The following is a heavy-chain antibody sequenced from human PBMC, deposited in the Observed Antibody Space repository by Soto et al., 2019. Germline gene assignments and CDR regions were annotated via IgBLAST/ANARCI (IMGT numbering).Heavy chain of an antibody. V-gene: IGHV4-39*01. CDR2: IYYSGST. CDR3: ARQLGSCSSTSCYVYYYYYGMDV. CDR1: GGSISSSSYY. J-gene: IGHJ6*02. D-gene: IGHD2-2*01. Sequence: QLQLQESGPGLVKPSETLSLTCTVSGGSISSSSYYWGWIRQPPGKGLEWIGSIYYSGSTYYNPSLKSRVTISVDTSKNQFSLKLSSVTAADTAVYYCARQLGSCSSTSCYVYYYYYGMDVWGQGTTVTVSS.